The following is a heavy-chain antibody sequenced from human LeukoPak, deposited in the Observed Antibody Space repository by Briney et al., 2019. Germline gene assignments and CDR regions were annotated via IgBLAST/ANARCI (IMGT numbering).Heavy chain of an antibody. CDR2: INPNSGGT. V-gene: IGHV1-2*06. Sequence: ASVKVSCKASGYTFTGYYMHWVRQAPGQGLEWMGRINPNSGGTNYAQKFQGRVTITRDTSASTAYMELSSLRSEDTAVYYCARALTMVRGNYYFDYWGQGTLVTVSS. CDR1: GYTFTGYY. D-gene: IGHD3-10*01. J-gene: IGHJ4*02. CDR3: ARALTMVRGNYYFDY.